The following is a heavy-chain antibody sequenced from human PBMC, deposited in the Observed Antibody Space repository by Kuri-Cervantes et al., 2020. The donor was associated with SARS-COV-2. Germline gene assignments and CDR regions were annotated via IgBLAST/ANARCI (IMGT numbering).Heavy chain of an antibody. J-gene: IGHJ3*02. CDR1: GFTFSSYA. CDR3: AKDLLLGYCSGGSCANI. CDR2: INWNGGST. Sequence: GGSLRLSCVASGFTFSSYAMTWVRQAPGKGLEWVSGINWNGGSTGYADSVKGRSTISRDNAKNSLYLQMNSLRAEDTAVYYCAKDLLLGYCSGGSCANIWGQGRMVTVSS. V-gene: IGHV3-20*04. D-gene: IGHD2-15*01.